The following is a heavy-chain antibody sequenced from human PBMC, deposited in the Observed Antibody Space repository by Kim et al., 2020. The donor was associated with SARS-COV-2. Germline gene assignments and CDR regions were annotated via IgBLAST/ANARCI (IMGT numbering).Heavy chain of an antibody. CDR1: GFTFSSYA. CDR3: AKSGREGLGEFPFGY. V-gene: IGHV3-23*01. Sequence: GGSLRLSCAASGFTFSSYAMSWVRQAPGKGLEWVSAISGSGGSTYYADSVKGRFTISRDNSKNTLYLQMNSLRAEDTAVYYCAKSGREGLGEFPFGYWGQGTLVTVSS. D-gene: IGHD3-10*01. CDR2: ISGSGGST. J-gene: IGHJ4*02.